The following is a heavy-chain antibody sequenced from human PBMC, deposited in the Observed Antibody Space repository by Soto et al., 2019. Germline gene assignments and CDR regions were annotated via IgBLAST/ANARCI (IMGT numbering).Heavy chain of an antibody. V-gene: IGHV3-23*01. CDR2: ISDSGGLT. D-gene: IGHD6-6*01. Sequence: GGSLRLSCAASGFAFSSHPMSWVRQAPERGLEWVSGISDSGGLTYNADSVRGRFTISRDNSKNTLYLQMNSLRAEDTALYYCARRAFGSSRSFDIWGQGTMVTVSS. CDR3: ARRAFGSSRSFDI. CDR1: GFAFSSHP. J-gene: IGHJ3*02.